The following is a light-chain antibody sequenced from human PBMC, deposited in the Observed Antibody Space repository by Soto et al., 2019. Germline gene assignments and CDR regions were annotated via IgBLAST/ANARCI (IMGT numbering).Light chain of an antibody. CDR3: QSYDSSLSGSVV. CDR1: SSNIGAGYD. Sequence: QSVLTQPPSVSGAPGQRVTISCTGSSSNIGAGYDVHWYQQLPGTAPKLLIYGNSNRPSGVPDRFSGSNSGTSASLAITGLQAEDEAEYDCQSYDSSLSGSVVFGGGTKLTVL. V-gene: IGLV1-40*01. CDR2: GNS. J-gene: IGLJ2*01.